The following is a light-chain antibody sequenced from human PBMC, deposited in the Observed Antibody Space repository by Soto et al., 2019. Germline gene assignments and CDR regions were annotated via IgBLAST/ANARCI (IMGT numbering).Light chain of an antibody. Sequence: EIVVTQSPVTLSGSPGRRLTLSFTASQNLHTFLNWYQQRPGQAPRPIIYDGSKRAAGVPDRISGGGSGTDYTLTISSLETEDFAVYYCQQHTRWPMTFGQGTRLEIK. CDR1: QNLHTF. V-gene: IGKV3-11*01. CDR3: QQHTRWPMT. CDR2: DGS. J-gene: IGKJ5*01.